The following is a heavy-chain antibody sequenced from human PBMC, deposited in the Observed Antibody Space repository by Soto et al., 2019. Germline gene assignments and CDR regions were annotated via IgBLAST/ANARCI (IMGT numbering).Heavy chain of an antibody. J-gene: IGHJ4*02. CDR2: VYYRGTT. CDR1: GGSINSANYY. V-gene: IGHV4-39*01. D-gene: IGHD6-19*01. Sequence: QLQLQESGPGLVKPSETLSLTCTVSGGSINSANYYWGWIRQPPGKGLEWIGNVYYRGTTYYNPSLKGRFTISVDTSKNQFSLKLSSVTAADSAVFFCVRHQRYSSGWYIDYWGQGTPVTASS. CDR3: VRHQRYSSGWYIDY.